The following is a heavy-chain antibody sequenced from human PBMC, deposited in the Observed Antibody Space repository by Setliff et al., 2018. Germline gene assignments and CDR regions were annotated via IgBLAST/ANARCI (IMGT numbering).Heavy chain of an antibody. J-gene: IGHJ5*02. CDR1: GYTFNHYG. V-gene: IGHV1-18*01. CDR3: AREARGWGGPKFDL. Sequence: RASVKVSCKASGYTFNHYGITWVRLAPGQGLEWMGWISAHSGNTFYAPQFQGRVTMSRDTSISTGYMELSGLTSNDTAVYYCAREARGWGGPKFDLWGQGTLVTVSS. CDR2: ISAHSGNT. D-gene: IGHD6-19*01.